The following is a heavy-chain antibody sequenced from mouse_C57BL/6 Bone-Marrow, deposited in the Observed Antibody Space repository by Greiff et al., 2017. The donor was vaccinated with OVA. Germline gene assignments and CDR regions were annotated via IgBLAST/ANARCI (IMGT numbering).Heavy chain of an antibody. CDR2: IYPRSGNT. J-gene: IGHJ2*01. CDR1: GYTFTSYG. Sequence: VQRVESGAELARPGASVKLSCKASGYTFTSYGISWVKQRTGQGLEWIGEIYPRSGNTYYNEKFKGKATLTADKSSSTAYMELRSLTSEDSAVYFCARGWSSGFDYWGQGTTLTVSS. D-gene: IGHD1-1*01. CDR3: ARGWSSGFDY. V-gene: IGHV1-81*01.